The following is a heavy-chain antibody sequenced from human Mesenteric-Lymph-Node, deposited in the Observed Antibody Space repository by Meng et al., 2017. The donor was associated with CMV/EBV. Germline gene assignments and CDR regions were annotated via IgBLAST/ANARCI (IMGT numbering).Heavy chain of an antibody. CDR3: ARDAGRHMDV. J-gene: IGHJ6*02. CDR1: GFSFDDYT. CDR2: ISGSGGST. Sequence: GESLKISCAASGFSFDDYTMHWVRQAPGKGLEWVSAISGSGGSTYYADSVKGRFTISRDNAKNTLFLQMNSLRADDTAVYYCARDAGRHMDVWGQGTTVTVSS. V-gene: IGHV3-43*01.